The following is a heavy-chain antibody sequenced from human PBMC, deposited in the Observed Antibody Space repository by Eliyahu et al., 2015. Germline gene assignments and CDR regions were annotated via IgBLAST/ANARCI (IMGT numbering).Heavy chain of an antibody. Sequence: EVHLVESGGGLVQPGGSLRLSCAASGFXFSXHYMDWVRQAPGKGLEWVARTRNKAKSYTTEYAASVKGRFTISRDDSRNSLYLQMNSLKTEDTAVYFCARSCSTNTCYLDAWGQGTLVTVSS. CDR1: GFXFSXHY. J-gene: IGHJ4*02. V-gene: IGHV3-72*01. CDR3: ARSCSTNTCYLDA. D-gene: IGHD2-2*01. CDR2: TRNKAKSYTT.